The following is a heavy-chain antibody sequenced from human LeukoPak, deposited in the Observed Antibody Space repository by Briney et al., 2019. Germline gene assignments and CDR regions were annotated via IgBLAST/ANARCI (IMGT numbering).Heavy chain of an antibody. V-gene: IGHV1-2*05. CDR2: INPDIDVT. J-gene: IGHJ4*02. D-gene: IGHD6-19*01. Sequence: ASVKVSCKTSGYTFTDYYIHWVRQAPGQGLEWMGRINPDIDVTNLAQKFQGRVTVTRDTSISTVYMELNRLISNDTVVYFCARGEASSWYIEWGQGTLVTVSS. CDR1: GYTFTDYY. CDR3: ARGEASSWYIE.